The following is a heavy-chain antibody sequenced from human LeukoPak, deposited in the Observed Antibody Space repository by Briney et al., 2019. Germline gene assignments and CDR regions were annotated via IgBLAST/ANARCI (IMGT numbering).Heavy chain of an antibody. Sequence: ASVKVSCKASGYTFTSYYMPWVRQAPGQGLEWMGIINPSGGSTSYAQKFQGRVTMTRDTSTSTVYMELSSLRSEDTAVYYCARGYYSSGWYGHDAFDIWGQGTMVTVSS. CDR2: INPSGGST. D-gene: IGHD6-19*01. CDR1: GYTFTSYY. J-gene: IGHJ3*02. CDR3: ARGYYSSGWYGHDAFDI. V-gene: IGHV1-46*01.